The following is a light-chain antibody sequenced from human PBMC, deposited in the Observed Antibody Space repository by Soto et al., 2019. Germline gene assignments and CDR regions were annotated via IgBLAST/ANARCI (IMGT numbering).Light chain of an antibody. CDR1: SSDVGSYNR. CDR3: SSYTSSSTYV. V-gene: IGLV2-18*02. J-gene: IGLJ1*01. Sequence: CTGTSSDVGSYNRVSWYQQPPGTAPKLLIYEVSNRPSGVPDRFSGSKSGNTASLTISGLQAEDEADYYCSSYTSSSTYVFGSGTKVTVL. CDR2: EVS.